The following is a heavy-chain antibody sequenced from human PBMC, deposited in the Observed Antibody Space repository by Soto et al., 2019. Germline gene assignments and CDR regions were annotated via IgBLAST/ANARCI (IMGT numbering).Heavy chain of an antibody. CDR1: GFTFSTYA. CDR3: AGDPPRRCSFCFDQ. V-gene: IGHV3-33*01. CDR2: IWYDGSKT. Sequence: GGSLRLSCAASGFTFSTYAMHWVRQAPGKGLEWLAVIWYDGSKTYYADSVKGRFTISRDNAKNTVYLQMDSLRADDTAVYYCAGDPPRRCSFCFDQWGQGTLVTVSS. J-gene: IGHJ4*02. D-gene: IGHD2-8*01.